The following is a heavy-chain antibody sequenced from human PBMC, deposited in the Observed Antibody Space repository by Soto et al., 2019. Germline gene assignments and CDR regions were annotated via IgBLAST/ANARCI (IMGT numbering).Heavy chain of an antibody. J-gene: IGHJ6*03. CDR1: GGSFTSYS. V-gene: IGHV1-69*02. CDR3: AKSLLFVDHGYMDV. Sequence: QVQLVQSGAELKNPGSSVKVSCEASGGSFTSYSFTWVRQAPGQGLEWMGRIIPIQGKAHYALKFQDRVTITADRSTRTGYMELTSLRPEDTAVYFCAKSLLFVDHGYMDVWGKGTTVTVSS. D-gene: IGHD2-21*01. CDR2: IIPIQGKA.